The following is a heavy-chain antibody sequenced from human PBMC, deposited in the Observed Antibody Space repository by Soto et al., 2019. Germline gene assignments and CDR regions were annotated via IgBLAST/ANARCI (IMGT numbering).Heavy chain of an antibody. CDR2: ISSGGATT. CDR1: GFTFGSYA. CDR3: AKRLGPPNFDC. Sequence: GGSLRLSCAASGFTFGSYAMSWVRQASGKGLEWVSGISSGGATTDYADSVKGRFTISRDNSKNTLSLQMSSLRAEDTAVYYCAKRLGPPNFDCWGPGTLVTVTS. J-gene: IGHJ4*02. V-gene: IGHV3-23*01. D-gene: IGHD1-26*01.